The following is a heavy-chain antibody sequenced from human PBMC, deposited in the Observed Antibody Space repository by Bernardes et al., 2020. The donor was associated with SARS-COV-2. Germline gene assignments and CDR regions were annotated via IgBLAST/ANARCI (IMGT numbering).Heavy chain of an antibody. Sequence: ASVKVSCKASGYTFTGYYMHWVRQAPGQGLEWMGWINPNSGGTNYAQKFQGRVTMTRDTSISTAYMELSRLRSDDTAVYYCARAPTGTLLAYCGGDCYSYDYWGQGTLVTVSS. CDR2: INPNSGGT. J-gene: IGHJ4*02. CDR3: ARAPTGTLLAYCGGDCYSYDY. V-gene: IGHV1-2*02. D-gene: IGHD2-21*02. CDR1: GYTFTGYY.